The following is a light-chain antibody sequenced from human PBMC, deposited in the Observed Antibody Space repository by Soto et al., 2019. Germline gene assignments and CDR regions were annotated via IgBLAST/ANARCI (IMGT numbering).Light chain of an antibody. CDR3: QQYYSYRT. Sequence: AIRMTQSPSSLSASTGDRVTITCRASQGISSYLAWYQQKPGKAPKLLIYAAYTLQSGVPSRFSGSGSGTDFTLTISCLQSEDFATYYCQQYYSYRTFGQGTKVEIK. CDR2: AAY. V-gene: IGKV1-8*01. J-gene: IGKJ1*01. CDR1: QGISSY.